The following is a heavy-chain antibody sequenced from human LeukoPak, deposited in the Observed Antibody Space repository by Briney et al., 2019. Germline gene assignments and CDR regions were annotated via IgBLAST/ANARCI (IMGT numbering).Heavy chain of an antibody. Sequence: ASVKVSCKASGGTFSSYAISWVRQAPGQGLEWMGWINPNSGGTNYAQKFQGRVTMTRDTSISTAYMELSRLRSDDTAVYYCARGLESSSWLALGYWGQGTLVTVSS. D-gene: IGHD6-13*01. CDR3: ARGLESSSWLALGY. CDR2: INPNSGGT. J-gene: IGHJ4*02. CDR1: GGTFSSYA. V-gene: IGHV1-2*02.